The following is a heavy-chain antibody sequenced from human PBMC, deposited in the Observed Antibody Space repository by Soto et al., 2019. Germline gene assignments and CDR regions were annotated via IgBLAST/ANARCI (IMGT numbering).Heavy chain of an antibody. V-gene: IGHV2-5*02. CDR3: AHIPNYYQYDWFDP. D-gene: IGHD3-16*01. CDR1: GFSLTTRGVG. J-gene: IGHJ5*02. Sequence: QITLKESGPTLVKPTQTLTLTCTFSGFSLTTRGVGVGWIRQPPGKALECLALIYWDDDKRYSPSLQSRLSIXKXTXRHQVVLTMTNVDPVDTATYYCAHIPNYYQYDWFDPWGQGTLVSVSS. CDR2: IYWDDDK.